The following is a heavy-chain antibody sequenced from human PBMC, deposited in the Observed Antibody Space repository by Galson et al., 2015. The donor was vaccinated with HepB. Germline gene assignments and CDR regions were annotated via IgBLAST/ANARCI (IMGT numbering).Heavy chain of an antibody. Sequence: SLRLSCAASGFTFSSYSMNWVRQAPGKGLEWVSSISSSSSYIYYADSVKGRFTISRDNSKNTLYLQMNSLRAEDTAVYCCARVAFSSWYRYFDYWAREPWSPSPQ. CDR3: ARVAFSSWYRYFDY. J-gene: IGHJ4*02. CDR1: GFTFSSYS. D-gene: IGHD6-13*01. V-gene: IGHV3-21*01. CDR2: ISSSSSYI.